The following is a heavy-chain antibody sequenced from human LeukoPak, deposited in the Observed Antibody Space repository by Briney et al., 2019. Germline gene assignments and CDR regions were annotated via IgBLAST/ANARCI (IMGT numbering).Heavy chain of an antibody. CDR1: GGSFSGYY. V-gene: IGHV4-59*01. Sequence: PSETLSLTCAVYGGSFSGYYWSWIRQPPGKGLEWIGYIYYSGSTNYNPSLKSRVTISVDTSKNQYSLKLSSVTAADTAVYYCARQRANVVGASDYWGQGTLVTVSS. D-gene: IGHD1-26*01. J-gene: IGHJ4*02. CDR3: ARQRANVVGASDY. CDR2: IYYSGST.